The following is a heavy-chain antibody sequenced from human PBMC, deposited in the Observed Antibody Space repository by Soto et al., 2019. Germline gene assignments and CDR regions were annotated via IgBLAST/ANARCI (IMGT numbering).Heavy chain of an antibody. D-gene: IGHD3-10*01. CDR3: ATGPYGSGSYTLDY. Sequence: ASVKVSCKASGYTFATFGLSWVRQAPGQGLEWMGWINSYNGDTYYAQKFQGRVTMTTDTSTNTAYMELRSLRSDDTAVYYCATGPYGSGSYTLDYWGQGTLVTVSS. J-gene: IGHJ4*02. V-gene: IGHV1-18*01. CDR2: INSYNGDT. CDR1: GYTFATFG.